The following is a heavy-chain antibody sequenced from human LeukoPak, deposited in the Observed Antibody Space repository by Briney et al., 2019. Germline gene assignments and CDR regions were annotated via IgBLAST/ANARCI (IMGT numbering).Heavy chain of an antibody. J-gene: IGHJ3*02. CDR3: ATRVTADSYDASDI. CDR2: ISSTSNHK. Sequence: KTGGSLRLSCAASGFTFRSFSMTWVRQAPGKGLEWVASISSTSNHKYHADSVKGRFTISRDSDKNSLYLQMNSLRAEDTALYYCATRVTADSYDASDIWGQGTMVTVSS. CDR1: GFTFRSFS. V-gene: IGHV3-21*06. D-gene: IGHD6-13*01.